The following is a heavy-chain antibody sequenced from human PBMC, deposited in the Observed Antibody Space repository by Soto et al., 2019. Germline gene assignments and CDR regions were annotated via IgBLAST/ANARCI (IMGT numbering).Heavy chain of an antibody. J-gene: IGHJ4*02. Sequence: QVQLVQSGAEVKKPGSSVKVSCKASVGTFSSYAISWVRQAPGQGLEWMGGIIPIFGTANYAQKFQGRVTITADESTSTAYMELSSLRSEDTAVYYCARDDSMYSGSPPGLGSWGQGTLVTVSS. V-gene: IGHV1-69*12. D-gene: IGHD1-26*01. CDR2: IIPIFGTA. CDR1: VGTFSSYA. CDR3: ARDDSMYSGSPPGLGS.